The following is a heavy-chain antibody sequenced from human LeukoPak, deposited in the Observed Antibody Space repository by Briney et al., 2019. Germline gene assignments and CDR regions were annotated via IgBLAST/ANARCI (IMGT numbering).Heavy chain of an antibody. V-gene: IGHV4-61*02. D-gene: IGHD1-26*01. Sequence: PSETLSLTCTVSGGSISSGSYYWSWIRQPAGKGLEWIGRIYTSGSTNYNPSLKSRVTMSVDTSKNQFSLKLSSVTAADTAVYYCAREPKVRSGSYYHYYYMDVWGKGTTVTVSS. CDR2: IYTSGST. J-gene: IGHJ6*03. CDR3: AREPKVRSGSYYHYYYMDV. CDR1: GGSISSGSYY.